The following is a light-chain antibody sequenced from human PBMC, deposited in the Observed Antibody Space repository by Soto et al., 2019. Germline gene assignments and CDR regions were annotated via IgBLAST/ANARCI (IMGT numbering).Light chain of an antibody. J-gene: IGLJ2*01. V-gene: IGLV1-40*01. Sequence: QSVLTQPPSVSGAPGQRVTISCTGSSSNIGAGYDVYWYQQLPGTAPKLLIYGNSNRPSGVPDRFSGSKSGTSASLAITGLQAEDEAAYYCQSYDSGRQVVFGRGTKLTVL. CDR2: GNS. CDR3: QSYDSGRQVV. CDR1: SSNIGAGYD.